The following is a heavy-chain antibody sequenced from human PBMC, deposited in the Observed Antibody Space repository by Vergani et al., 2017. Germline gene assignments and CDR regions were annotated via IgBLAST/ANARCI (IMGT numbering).Heavy chain of an antibody. CDR1: GGSISSGSYY. D-gene: IGHD2-2*02. J-gene: IGHJ4*02. CDR2: IYYSGST. V-gene: IGHV4-39*07. Sequence: QVQLQESGPGLVKPSQTLSLTCTVSGGSISSGSYYWGWIRQPPGKGLEWIGSIYYSGSTHYNPSRKSRVTISVDTSKNQFSLKLSSVTAADTAVYYCARSKIVPAAISFDYWGQGTLVTVSS. CDR3: ARSKIVPAAISFDY.